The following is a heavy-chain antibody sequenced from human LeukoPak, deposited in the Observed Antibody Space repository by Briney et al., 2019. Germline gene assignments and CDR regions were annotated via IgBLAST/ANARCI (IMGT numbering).Heavy chain of an antibody. CDR3: ASHTPIGGSGSSPFDY. Sequence: SETLSLTCTVSGGSISSSSYYWGWIRQPPGKGLEWIGSIYYSGSTYYNPSLKSRVTISVDTSKNQFSLKLSSVTAADTAVYYCASHTPIGGSGSSPFDYWGHGTLVTVSS. CDR2: IYYSGST. CDR1: GGSISSSSYY. D-gene: IGHD3-10*01. V-gene: IGHV4-39*01. J-gene: IGHJ4*01.